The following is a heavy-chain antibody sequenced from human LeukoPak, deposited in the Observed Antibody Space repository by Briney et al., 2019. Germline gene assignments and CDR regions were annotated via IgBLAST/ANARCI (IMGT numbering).Heavy chain of an antibody. CDR2: IYYSGST. CDR1: GGSISSYY. V-gene: IGHV4-59*01. J-gene: IGHJ4*02. CDR3: ARVTPVYCSSTSCGTWYFDY. D-gene: IGHD2-2*01. Sequence: SETLSLTCTVSGGSISSYYWSWIRQPPGKGLEWIGYIYYSGSTNYNPSLKSRVTISVDTSKNQFSLKLSSVTAADTAVYYCARVTPVYCSSTSCGTWYFDYWGQGTLVTVSS.